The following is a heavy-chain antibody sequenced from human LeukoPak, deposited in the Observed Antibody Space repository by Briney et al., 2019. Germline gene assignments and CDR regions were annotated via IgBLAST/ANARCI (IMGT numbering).Heavy chain of an antibody. J-gene: IGHJ6*02. CDR3: ARDTAVAYYGMDV. Sequence: ASVNVSCKASGYTYTSYGISWVGQAPGQGLEWMGWISAYNRNTNYTQKFQDRVTMTTDSSTTTAYMEPRSVTSDDTALYCCARDTAVAYYGMDVWGQGTTVTVSS. V-gene: IGHV1-18*01. CDR1: GYTYTSYG. CDR2: ISAYNRNT. D-gene: IGHD5-18*01.